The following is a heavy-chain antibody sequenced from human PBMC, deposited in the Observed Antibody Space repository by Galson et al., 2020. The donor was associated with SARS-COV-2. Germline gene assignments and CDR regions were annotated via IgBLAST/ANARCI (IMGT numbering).Heavy chain of an antibody. CDR3: ATTPDWVLLQLSFDF. V-gene: IGHV1-24*01. Sequence: GASVKISCKISGRPLTELAIHWVRQAPGKGLEWMGSFDRENDKTIYAQKFQGRVTMTEDTSTDTAYMDLSSLRSEDTAIYYCATTPDWVLLQLSFDFWGQGTLVTVSS. CDR2: FDRENDKT. D-gene: IGHD3-9*01. CDR1: GRPLTELA. J-gene: IGHJ4*02.